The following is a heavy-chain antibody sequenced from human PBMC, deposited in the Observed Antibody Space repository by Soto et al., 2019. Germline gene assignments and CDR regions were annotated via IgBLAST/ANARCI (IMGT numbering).Heavy chain of an antibody. J-gene: IGHJ6*02. CDR1: GGSISSYY. CDR2: IYYSGST. V-gene: IGHV4-59*08. D-gene: IGHD3-22*01. Sequence: SETLSLTCTVSGGSISSYYWSWIRHPPGKGLEWIDYIYYSGSTNYNPSLKSRVTISVDTSKNQFSLKLSSVTAADTAVYYCARREIEAHPYYYYGMDVWGQGTTVTVSS. CDR3: ARREIEAHPYYYYGMDV.